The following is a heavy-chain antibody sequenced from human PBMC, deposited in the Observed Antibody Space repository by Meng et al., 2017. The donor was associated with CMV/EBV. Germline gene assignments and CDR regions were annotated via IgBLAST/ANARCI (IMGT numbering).Heavy chain of an antibody. CDR2: IIPILGIA. D-gene: IGHD3-3*01. Sequence: SVKVSCKASGGTFSSYTISWVRQAPGQGLEWMGRIIPILGIANYAQKFQGRVTITADKSTSTAYMELSSPRSEDTAVYYCARGDSFWSGYYWGQGTLVTVSS. J-gene: IGHJ4*02. V-gene: IGHV1-69*02. CDR1: GGTFSSYT. CDR3: ARGDSFWSGYY.